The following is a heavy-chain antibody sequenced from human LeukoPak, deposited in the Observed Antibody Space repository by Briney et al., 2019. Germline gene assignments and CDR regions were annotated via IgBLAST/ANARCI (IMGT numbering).Heavy chain of an antibody. Sequence: SVKVSCKASRGTFSSYAISWVRQAPGQGLEWMGGIIPIFGTANYAQKFQGRVTITADESTSTAYMELSSLRSEDTAVYYCARVSIAAAGGIDYWGQGTLVTVSS. CDR3: ARVSIAAAGGIDY. V-gene: IGHV1-69*13. J-gene: IGHJ4*02. D-gene: IGHD6-13*01. CDR1: RGTFSSYA. CDR2: IIPIFGTA.